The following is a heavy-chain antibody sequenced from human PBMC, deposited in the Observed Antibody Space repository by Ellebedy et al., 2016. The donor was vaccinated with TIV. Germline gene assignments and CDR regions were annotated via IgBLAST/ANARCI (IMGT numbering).Heavy chain of an antibody. V-gene: IGHV4-39*07. Sequence: MPSETLSLTCTVSGGSISNRAYYCNWIRQPPGKGLDCIAFLYYRGSAYYNPSLKPRVTVSVDTSKNQFSLNLSSVTAADTAVHYCARDPAQPRGRNDTWGQGTLVNVSS. CDR2: LYYRGSA. J-gene: IGHJ5*02. CDR3: ARDPAQPRGRNDT. CDR1: GGSISNRAYY. D-gene: IGHD1-14*01.